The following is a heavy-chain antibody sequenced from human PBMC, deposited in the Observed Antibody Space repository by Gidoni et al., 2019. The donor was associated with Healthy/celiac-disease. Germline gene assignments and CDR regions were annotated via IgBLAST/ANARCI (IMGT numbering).Heavy chain of an antibody. CDR1: GFTFSRYS. J-gene: IGHJ2*01. CDR2: ISSSSSYI. D-gene: IGHD3-22*01. Sequence: EVQLVESGGGLVKPGGSLRLSCAASGFTFSRYSMNWARQAPGKGLEWVSSISSSSSYIYYADSVKGRFTISRDNAKNSLYLQMNSLRAEDTAVYYCARGYYDSSGYYHGGWYFDLWGRGTLVTVSS. CDR3: ARGYYDSSGYYHGGWYFDL. V-gene: IGHV3-21*01.